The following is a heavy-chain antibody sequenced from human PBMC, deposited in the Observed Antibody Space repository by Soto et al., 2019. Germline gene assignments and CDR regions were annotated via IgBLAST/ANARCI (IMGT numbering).Heavy chain of an antibody. D-gene: IGHD6-19*01. CDR2: ISYDGSKK. CDR1: GFTFSGYG. CDR3: ARDVAMPTGLGLGY. Sequence: QVQLAESGGGVVQPGRSLRLSCAASGFTFSGYGMHWVRQAPGKGLEWVAVISYDGSKKFYGDSVKGRFTISRDNSENTVYLQMTSLRPDDTAVFYCARDVAMPTGLGLGYWGQGTLVTVSS. J-gene: IGHJ4*02. V-gene: IGHV3-30*03.